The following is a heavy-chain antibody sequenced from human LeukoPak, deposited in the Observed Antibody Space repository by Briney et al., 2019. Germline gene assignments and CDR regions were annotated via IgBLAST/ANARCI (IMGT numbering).Heavy chain of an antibody. CDR1: GFTFSNYA. D-gene: IGHD2-2*01. J-gene: IGHJ4*02. CDR3: AKGVVPADIRGFDY. CDR2: IYSGGST. V-gene: IGHV3-23*03. Sequence: TGGSLRLSCSASGFTFSNYAMSWVRQAPGKGLEWVSVIYSGGSTYYADSVKGRFTISRDNSRNTLYLQMKSLRAEDTAVYYCAKGVVPADIRGFDYWGQGTPVTVSS.